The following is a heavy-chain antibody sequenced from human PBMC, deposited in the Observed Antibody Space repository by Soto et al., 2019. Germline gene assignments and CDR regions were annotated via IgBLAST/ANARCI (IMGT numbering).Heavy chain of an antibody. J-gene: IGHJ4*02. CDR1: GFTFSSYA. V-gene: IGHV3-23*01. Sequence: GGSLRLSCAASGFTFSSYAMTWVRQAPGKGLEWVSAISGNGVSTYYADSVKGRFTISRDNSKNTLYLQMNSLRAEDTAVYFCARHSEAYSCSGLDYWGQGTLVTVSS. CDR2: ISGNGVST. D-gene: IGHD4-4*01. CDR3: ARHSEAYSCSGLDY.